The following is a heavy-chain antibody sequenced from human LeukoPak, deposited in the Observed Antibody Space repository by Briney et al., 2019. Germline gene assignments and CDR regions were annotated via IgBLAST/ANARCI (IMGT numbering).Heavy chain of an antibody. D-gene: IGHD6-13*01. Sequence: SVKVSCKASGYTFTGYYMHWVRQAPGQGLEWMGRINPNSGGTNYAQKFQGRVTMTRDTSISTAYMELTRLRSDDTAVYYCARAGYSSSWRVDYWGQGTLVTVSS. V-gene: IGHV1-2*06. CDR3: ARAGYSSSWRVDY. J-gene: IGHJ4*02. CDR1: GYTFTGYY. CDR2: INPNSGGT.